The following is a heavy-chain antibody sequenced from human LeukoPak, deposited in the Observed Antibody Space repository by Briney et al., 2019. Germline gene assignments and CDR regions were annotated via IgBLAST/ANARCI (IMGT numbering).Heavy chain of an antibody. Sequence: PGGSLRLSCAASGFTFRSYGMHWVRQAPGEGLEWVTSIRFDGANKYYADFVKGRFTISRDNSRNTLFLQMNTVRAEDTAIYFCAKVNHMYSHYANWYFDLWGRGTLVTVSS. J-gene: IGHJ2*01. V-gene: IGHV3-30*02. CDR3: AKVNHMYSHYANWYFDL. CDR2: IRFDGANK. D-gene: IGHD5-12*01. CDR1: GFTFRSYG.